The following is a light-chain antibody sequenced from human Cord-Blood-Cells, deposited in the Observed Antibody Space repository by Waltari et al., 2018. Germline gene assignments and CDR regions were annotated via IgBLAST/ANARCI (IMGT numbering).Light chain of an antibody. Sequence: EIVLTQSPATLSVSPGERATLSSRASQRVRSYLAWYQQKPGQAPRLLIYDASNRATGIPARFSGSGSGTDFTLTISSLEPEDFAVYYCQQRSNWPPTFGGGTKVEIK. CDR1: QRVRSY. J-gene: IGKJ4*01. V-gene: IGKV3-11*01. CDR3: QQRSNWPPT. CDR2: DAS.